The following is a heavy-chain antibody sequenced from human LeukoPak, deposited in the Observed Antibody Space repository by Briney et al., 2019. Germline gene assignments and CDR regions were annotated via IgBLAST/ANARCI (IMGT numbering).Heavy chain of an antibody. CDR1: GYTFTAYY. J-gene: IGHJ4*02. V-gene: IGHV1-2*02. D-gene: IGHD4-23*01. CDR2: INPNSGAT. Sequence: ASVKVSCKASGYTFTAYYMHWVRQAPGQGLEWMGWINPNSGATNYAQKFQGRVTMTRDTSINTAYMDLSRLRSDDTAVYYCARASLRWELDFDNWGQGTLVTVSS. CDR3: ARASLRWELDFDN.